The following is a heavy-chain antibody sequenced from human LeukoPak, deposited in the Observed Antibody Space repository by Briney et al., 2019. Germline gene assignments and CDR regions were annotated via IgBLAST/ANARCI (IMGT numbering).Heavy chain of an antibody. CDR1: GGTFSSYA. CDR3: ARNHGIAARREYYYYYYMDV. D-gene: IGHD6-6*01. J-gene: IGHJ6*03. CDR2: IIPIFGTA. V-gene: IGHV1-69*05. Sequence: SVKVSCKASGGTFSSYAISWVRQAPGQGLEWMGRIIPIFGTANYAQKFQGRVTITTDESTSTAYMELSSLRSEDTAVYYCARNHGIAARREYYYYYYMDVWGKGTTVTVSS.